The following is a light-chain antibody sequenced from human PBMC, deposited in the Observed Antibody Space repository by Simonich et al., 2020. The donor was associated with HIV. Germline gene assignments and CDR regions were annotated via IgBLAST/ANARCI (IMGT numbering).Light chain of an antibody. CDR1: QSVSSY. Sequence: EIVLTQSPATLSLSPGERATLSCRASQSVSSYLAWYQLKPGQAPRLLIYGASSRATGIPDRFSGSGSGTDFTLTISRLEPEDFAVYYCQQYGSSPTFGQGTRLEIK. CDR2: GAS. CDR3: QQYGSSPT. V-gene: IGKV3-20*01. J-gene: IGKJ5*01.